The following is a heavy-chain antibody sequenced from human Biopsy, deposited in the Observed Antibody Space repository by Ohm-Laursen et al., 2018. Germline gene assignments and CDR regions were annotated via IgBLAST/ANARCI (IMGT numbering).Heavy chain of an antibody. Sequence: SLRLSCTASGFDVSSNYMSWLRQAPGKGLEWVSHIHSDGNTYYADSVRGRFTISRDNSKNTLYLQMNNLSAEDTAVYYCARSTYYYESSGTRRGLDIWGQGTMVTVSS. D-gene: IGHD3-22*01. V-gene: IGHV3-53*01. CDR2: IHSDGNT. CDR3: ARSTYYYESSGTRRGLDI. CDR1: GFDVSSNY. J-gene: IGHJ3*02.